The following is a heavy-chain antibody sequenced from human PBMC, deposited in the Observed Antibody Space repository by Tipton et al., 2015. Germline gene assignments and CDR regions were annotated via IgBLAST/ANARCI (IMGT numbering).Heavy chain of an antibody. D-gene: IGHD3-22*01. CDR1: GFRFNDYA. Sequence: SGFRFNDYAMNWVRQAPGKRLEWVSNIYSGGTTYYADSVKGRFTISRDSSNNTVYLQLDSLRAEDTALYYCTRLWRYYDSGALGDAFDIWGQGTMVTVSS. J-gene: IGHJ3*02. CDR2: IYSGGTT. V-gene: IGHV3-53*01. CDR3: TRLWRYYDSGALGDAFDI.